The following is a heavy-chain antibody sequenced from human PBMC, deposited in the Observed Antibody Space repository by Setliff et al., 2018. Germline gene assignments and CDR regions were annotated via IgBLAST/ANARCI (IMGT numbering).Heavy chain of an antibody. V-gene: IGHV1-8*01. Sequence: ASVKVSCKASGYTFTSYDINWVRQATGQGLEWMGWMNPTSGNTGYAQKFQGRVTMTRNTSISTAYMELSSLRSEDTAVYYCARDNWIFGVELPHYYYMDVWGKGTTVTVSS. CDR3: ARDNWIFGVELPHYYYMDV. CDR2: MNPTSGNT. CDR1: GYTFTSYD. D-gene: IGHD3-3*01. J-gene: IGHJ6*03.